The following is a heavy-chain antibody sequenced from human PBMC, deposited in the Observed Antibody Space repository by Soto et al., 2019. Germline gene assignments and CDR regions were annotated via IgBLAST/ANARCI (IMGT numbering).Heavy chain of an antibody. J-gene: IGHJ5*02. Sequence: QVQLQESGPGLVKPLETLSLTCTVSGASISSGGYYWNWMRQHPGKGLAWLGYIYHSGSTNYNPRISARVPRSVATSQNQLSLKQTSATAADTALYNCARNSGHYGKGWFDPWGQGTLVTVSS. CDR3: ARNSGHYGKGWFDP. CDR2: IYHSGST. D-gene: IGHD3-10*01. CDR1: GASISSGGYY. V-gene: IGHV4-31*03.